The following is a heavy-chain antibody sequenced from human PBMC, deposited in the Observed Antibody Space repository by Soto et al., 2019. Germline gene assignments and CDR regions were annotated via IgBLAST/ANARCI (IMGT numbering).Heavy chain of an antibody. CDR2: IYSGGST. V-gene: IGHV3-53*01. Sequence: GGSLILSCAASGFTVSSNYMSWVRQAPGKGLEWVSVIYSGGSTYYADSVKGRFTISRDNSKNTLYLQMNSLRAEDTAVYYCARGPTGPGSGTGNDYWGQGTLVTVSS. J-gene: IGHJ4*02. D-gene: IGHD3-10*01. CDR1: GFTVSSNY. CDR3: ARGPTGPGSGTGNDY.